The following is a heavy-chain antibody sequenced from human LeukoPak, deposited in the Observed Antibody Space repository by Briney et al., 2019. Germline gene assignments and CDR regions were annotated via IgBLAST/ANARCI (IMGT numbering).Heavy chain of an antibody. CDR1: GYTFTSYG. CDR2: ISAYNGNT. D-gene: IGHD6-19*01. Sequence: ASVKVSCKASGYTFTSYGISWVRQAPGQGLEWMGWISAYNGNTNYAQKLQGRVTMTTDTSTSTAYMELRSLRSDDTAVYYCARVPLAPQWLVHPLYYYYGMDVWGQGTTVTVSS. V-gene: IGHV1-18*01. CDR3: ARVPLAPQWLVHPLYYYYGMDV. J-gene: IGHJ6*02.